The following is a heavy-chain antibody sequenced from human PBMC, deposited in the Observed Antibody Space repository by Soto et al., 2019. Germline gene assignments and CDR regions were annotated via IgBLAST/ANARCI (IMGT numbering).Heavy chain of an antibody. J-gene: IGHJ3*02. Sequence: EVQLSESGGGLVQSGGSLRLSCAASGFSFSSYAMSWVRQAPGKGLEWVSAISASGNTPYYADSVKGRFTISRDNSKNTLHLQMDSLRAEDTAVYYCVKKFSSNYASFDTWGPGTMVTVSS. V-gene: IGHV3-23*01. CDR3: VKKFSSNYASFDT. D-gene: IGHD6-6*01. CDR1: GFSFSSYA. CDR2: ISASGNTP.